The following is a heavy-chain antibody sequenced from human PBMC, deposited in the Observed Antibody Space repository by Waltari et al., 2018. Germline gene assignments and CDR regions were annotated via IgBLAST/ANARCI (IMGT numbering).Heavy chain of an antibody. CDR1: GYTFTGYY. CDR3: ARESYGDLHFDY. D-gene: IGHD4-17*01. Sequence: QVQLVQSGAEVKKPGASVKVSCKASGYTFTGYYMLWVRQAPGQGLEWVRWINPNSVGTNYAQKFQGRVTMTRDTSISTAYMELSRLRSDDTAVCYCARESYGDLHFDYWGQGTLVTVSS. CDR2: INPNSVGT. V-gene: IGHV1-2*02. J-gene: IGHJ4*02.